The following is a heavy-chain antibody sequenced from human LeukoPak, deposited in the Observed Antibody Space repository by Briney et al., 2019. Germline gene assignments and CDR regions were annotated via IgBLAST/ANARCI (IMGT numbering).Heavy chain of an antibody. D-gene: IGHD4-23*01. CDR2: TYYRSKWYN. CDR1: GDSVSSSSAT. Sequence: SQTLSLTCAISGDSVSSSSATWTWIRQSPSGGLEWLGRTYYRSKWYNEYAASVRSRITINPDTSKNQFSLQLGSVTPEDTAVYYRAREDYGGNSGTYFDYWGQGTLVTVSS. CDR3: AREDYGGNSGTYFDY. V-gene: IGHV6-1*01. J-gene: IGHJ4*02.